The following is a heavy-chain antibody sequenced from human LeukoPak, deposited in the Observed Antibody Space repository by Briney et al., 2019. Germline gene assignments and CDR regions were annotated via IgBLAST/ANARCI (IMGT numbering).Heavy chain of an antibody. CDR1: GYTFTGYY. CDR3: ARATYSSGWYPWHY. J-gene: IGHJ4*02. D-gene: IGHD6-19*01. V-gene: IGHV1-2*02. Sequence: GASVRVSCKASGYTFTGYYMHWVRQAPGQGLEWMGWINPNSGGTNYAQKFQGRVTMTRDTSISTAYMELSRLRSDDTAVYYCARATYSSGWYPWHYWGQGTLVTVSS. CDR2: INPNSGGT.